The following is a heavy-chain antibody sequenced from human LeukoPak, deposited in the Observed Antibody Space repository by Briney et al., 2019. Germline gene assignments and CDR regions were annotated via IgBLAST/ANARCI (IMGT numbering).Heavy chain of an antibody. CDR1: GFTFSSYS. CDR3: ARDSVVTAILDAFDI. D-gene: IGHD2-21*02. V-gene: IGHV3-21*01. J-gene: IGHJ3*02. Sequence: PGGSLRLSCAASGFTFSSYSMNWVRQAPGKVLDWVSSISTSSSYIYSTDSVNGRFTISRDNTKNSVYLQMNSLRAEDTAVYYCARDSVVTAILDAFDIWGKGKMVTVSS. CDR2: ISTSSSYI.